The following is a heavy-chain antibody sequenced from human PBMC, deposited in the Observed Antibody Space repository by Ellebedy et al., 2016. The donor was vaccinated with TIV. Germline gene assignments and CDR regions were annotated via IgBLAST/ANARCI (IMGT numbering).Heavy chain of an antibody. V-gene: IGHV4-34*01. CDR2: INHSGST. Sequence: SETLSLTXAVSGGSFSYYYWSWIRQPPGKGLEWIGEINHSGSTNYDPSLKSRVTMSVDTSKNQVSLKLRFVTAADTAVYYCVRGRTVLHDYDISSSSDEPFDIWGQGTMVTVSS. J-gene: IGHJ3*02. CDR1: GGSFSYYY. CDR3: VRGRTVLHDYDISSSSDEPFDI. D-gene: IGHD3-22*01.